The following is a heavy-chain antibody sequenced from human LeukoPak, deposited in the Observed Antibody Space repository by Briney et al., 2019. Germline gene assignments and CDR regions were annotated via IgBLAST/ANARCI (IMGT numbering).Heavy chain of an antibody. J-gene: IGHJ4*02. CDR1: GGSISSYY. CDR2: IYYSGST. V-gene: IGHV4-59*01. D-gene: IGHD6-13*01. CDR3: ARGGYSSSSFCFDY. Sequence: PSETLSLTCTVSGGSISSYYWSWLRQPPGKGLEWIGYIYYSGSTNYNPSLTSRVTISVDTSKNQFSLKLSSVTAADTAVYYCARGGYSSSSFCFDYWGQGTLVTVSS.